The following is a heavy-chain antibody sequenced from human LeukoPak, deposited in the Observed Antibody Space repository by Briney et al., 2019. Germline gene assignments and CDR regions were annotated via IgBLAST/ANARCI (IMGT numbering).Heavy chain of an antibody. CDR2: INPNSGGT. V-gene: IGHV1-2*02. J-gene: IGHJ4*02. Sequence: ASVKVSCKASGYTFTGYYMHWVRQAPGQGLEWMGWINPNSGGTNYAQKFQGRVTMTRDTSISTAYMELSRLRSDDTALYYCAREPPRYQLLSSPLPFDYWGQGTLVTVSS. D-gene: IGHD2-2*01. CDR1: GYTFTGYY. CDR3: AREPPRYQLLSSPLPFDY.